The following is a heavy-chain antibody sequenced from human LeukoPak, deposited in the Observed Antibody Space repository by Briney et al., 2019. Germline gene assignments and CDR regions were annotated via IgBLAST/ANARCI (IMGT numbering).Heavy chain of an antibody. Sequence: SETLSLTCTVSGGSISSSSYYWGWIRQPPGKGLEWIGSIYYSGSTNYNPSLKSRVTISVDTSKNQFSLKLSSVTAADTAVYYCARCRPFYGSGSYYNAWGQGTLVTVSS. CDR1: GGSISSSSYY. J-gene: IGHJ5*02. V-gene: IGHV4-39*07. CDR2: IYYSGST. D-gene: IGHD3-10*01. CDR3: ARCRPFYGSGSYYNA.